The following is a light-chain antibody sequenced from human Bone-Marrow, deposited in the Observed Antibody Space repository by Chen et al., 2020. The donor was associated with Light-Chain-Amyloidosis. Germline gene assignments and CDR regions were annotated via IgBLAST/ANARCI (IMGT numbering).Light chain of an antibody. V-gene: IGKV3-15*01. CDR2: GAS. Sequence: EIVMTQSPATLSVSPGERATLSCRASQSVSSNLAWYQQKPGQAPRLLIYGASTRGTGIPARFRGSGSGTEFTLTISSLQSEDFAVYYCQQYNNWPPLTFGGGTKVEIK. CDR1: QSVSSN. J-gene: IGKJ4*01. CDR3: QQYNNWPPLT.